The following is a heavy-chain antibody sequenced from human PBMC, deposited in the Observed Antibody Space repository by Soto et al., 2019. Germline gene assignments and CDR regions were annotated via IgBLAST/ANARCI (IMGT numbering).Heavy chain of an antibody. CDR3: SRFHDSGWTNYFDG. D-gene: IGHD6-19*01. CDR2: SHYSGNT. J-gene: IGHJ4*02. Sequence: SGTLSLTCTVSGGSISTYQWSWIRQPPGKGLEWIGYSHYSGNTNYNPSLKSRVTMSVDTSKNQFSLKLSSVTAADPAVYYCSRFHDSGWTNYFDGWGQGTLVTVSS. CDR1: GGSISTYQ. V-gene: IGHV4-59*01.